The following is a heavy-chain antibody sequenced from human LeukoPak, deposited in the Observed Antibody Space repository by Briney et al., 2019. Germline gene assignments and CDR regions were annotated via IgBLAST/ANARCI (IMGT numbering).Heavy chain of an antibody. CDR3: TSHAAFDP. J-gene: IGHJ5*02. CDR1: GFTFNNAW. CDR2: IKSKNVGGTT. V-gene: IGHV3-15*01. Sequence: GGSLRLSCAASGFTFNNAWMNWVRQAPGKGLEWVGRIKSKNVGGTTDYAAPVKGRFTISRDDSKSTVYLQMNSLKIEDTAVYYCTSHAAFDPWGQGTLVTVSS.